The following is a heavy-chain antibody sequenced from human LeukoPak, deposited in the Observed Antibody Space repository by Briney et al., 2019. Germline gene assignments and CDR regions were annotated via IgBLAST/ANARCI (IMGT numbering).Heavy chain of an antibody. CDR1: GGSISSSSYY. J-gene: IGHJ2*01. V-gene: IGHV4-39*07. Sequence: PSETLSLTCTVSGGSISSSSYYWGWIRQPPGKGLEWIGNIYYSGSTYYNPSLKSRVTISVDTSKNQFSLKLSSVTAADTAVYYCAREVGGYRYGYRPTELYWYFDLWGRGTLVTVSS. CDR2: IYYSGST. CDR3: AREVGGYRYGYRPTELYWYFDL. D-gene: IGHD5-18*01.